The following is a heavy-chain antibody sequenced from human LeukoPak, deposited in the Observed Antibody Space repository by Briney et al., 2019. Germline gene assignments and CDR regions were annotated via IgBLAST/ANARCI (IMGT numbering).Heavy chain of an antibody. CDR3: ARPGNWWFDP. V-gene: IGHV1-2*02. J-gene: IGHJ5*02. D-gene: IGHD3-10*01. CDR1: GYIFTAYY. Sequence: ASVKVCCKTSGYIFTAYYMHWVRQAPGQGLEWMGWMNANSGDATYAQKFQGRVTMTRDTSISTAYMELSSLTSDDTAVYYCARPGNWWFDPWGQGTLVTVSS. CDR2: MNANSGDA.